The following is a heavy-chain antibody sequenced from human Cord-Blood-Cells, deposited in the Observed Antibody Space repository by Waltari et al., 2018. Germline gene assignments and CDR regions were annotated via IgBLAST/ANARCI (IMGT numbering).Heavy chain of an antibody. CDR2: IRSKAYGGTT. CDR3: TRADGMITFGGVIVADY. CDR1: GFTFGDYA. J-gene: IGHJ4*02. Sequence: EVQLVESGGGLVKPGRSLRLSCTASGFTFGDYAMSWFRQAPGKGLEWGGFIRSKAYGGTTEYAASVKGGFTISRDDSKSIAYLQMNSLKTEDTAVYYCTRADGMITFGGVIVADYWGQGTLVTVSS. D-gene: IGHD3-16*02. V-gene: IGHV3-49*05.